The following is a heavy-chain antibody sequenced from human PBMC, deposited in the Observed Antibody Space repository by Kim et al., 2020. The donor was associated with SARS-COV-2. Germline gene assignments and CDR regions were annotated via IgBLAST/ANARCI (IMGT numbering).Heavy chain of an antibody. J-gene: IGHJ4*02. V-gene: IGHV3-23*01. CDR3: ARIPGFCYTRGYSDY. Sequence: GGSLRLSCAASGFTFSKYAMNWVRQAPGKGLELVSGISGSGVSTYYADSVKGRFTISRDNSKNTLYLQMNSLRAEDTAVYHCARIPGFCYTRGYSDYWGQETLVTVSS. D-gene: IGHD2-2*02. CDR2: ISGSGVST. CDR1: GFTFSKYA.